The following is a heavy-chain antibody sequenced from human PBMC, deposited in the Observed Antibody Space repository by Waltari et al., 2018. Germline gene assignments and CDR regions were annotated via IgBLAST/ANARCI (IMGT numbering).Heavy chain of an antibody. CDR2: INHSGST. D-gene: IGHD1-1*01. J-gene: IGHJ4*02. CDR3: ARGEVQPPDFDH. V-gene: IGHV4-34*01. CDR1: GGSFSGYY. Sequence: QVQLQQWGAGLLKPSETLSLTCAVYGGSFSGYYWSWIRQPPGKGLGWIGEINHSGSTNYNPSLKSRVTISVDTSKNQFSLKLSSVTAADTAVYYCARGEVQPPDFDHWGQGTLVTVSS.